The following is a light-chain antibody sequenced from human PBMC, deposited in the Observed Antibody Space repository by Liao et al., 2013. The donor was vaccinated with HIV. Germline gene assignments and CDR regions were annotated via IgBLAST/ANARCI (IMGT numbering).Light chain of an antibody. J-gene: IGLJ2*01. CDR2: QDS. Sequence: SYELTQPPSVSVSPGQTASIACSGDKLGHKYASWYQQKPGQSPVLVIYQDSQRPSGIPERFSGSNSGNTATLTISGTQAMDEADYYCQAWDTTTAVFGGGTKLTVL. CDR1: KLGHKY. CDR3: QAWDTTTAV. V-gene: IGLV3-1*01.